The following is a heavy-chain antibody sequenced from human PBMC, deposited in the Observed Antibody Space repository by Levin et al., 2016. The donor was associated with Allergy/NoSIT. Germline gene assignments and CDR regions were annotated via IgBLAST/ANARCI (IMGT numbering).Heavy chain of an antibody. J-gene: IGHJ4*02. Sequence: VRQAPGKGLEWVANIRQDGSEKYYVDSVKGRFTISRDNAKDSVFLQMNSVRAEDTAMYYCAREWDLDTVSTTDYWGQGTLVTVSS. CDR3: AREWDLDTVSTTDY. D-gene: IGHD5/OR15-5a*01. CDR2: IRQDGSEK. V-gene: IGHV3-7*03.